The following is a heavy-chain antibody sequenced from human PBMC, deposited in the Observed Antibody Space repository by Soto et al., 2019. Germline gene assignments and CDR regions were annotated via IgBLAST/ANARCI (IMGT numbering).Heavy chain of an antibody. CDR3: ARLGGNGYYFDF. CDR1: GGTISSSSNY. J-gene: IGHJ4*02. Sequence: PSETLSLTCTVSGGTISSSSNYWGWIRQPPGQGREWIGSSYCSGRTYYNPSLKSRVTISVDTSKNQFSLKLSSVTAADTDVYYCARLGGNGYYFDFWGQGTLVTVSS. V-gene: IGHV4-39*01. CDR2: SYCSGRT. D-gene: IGHD2-15*01.